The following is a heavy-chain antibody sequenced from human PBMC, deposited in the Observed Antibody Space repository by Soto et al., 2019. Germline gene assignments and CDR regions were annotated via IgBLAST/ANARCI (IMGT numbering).Heavy chain of an antibody. CDR1: GDSISNGDW. V-gene: IGHV4-4*02. CDR2: IHPSGNT. J-gene: IGHJ6*02. CDR3: ARDAMTTVIPYYYYFGMDV. Sequence: SETLSLTCAVSGDSISNGDWWSWVRQPPGKGLEWIGAIHPSGNTNYNPSLKSRLTISVDNSKNQFSLKLSSVTAADTAVYYCARDAMTTVIPYYYYFGMDVWGQGTTVTVSS. D-gene: IGHD4-17*01.